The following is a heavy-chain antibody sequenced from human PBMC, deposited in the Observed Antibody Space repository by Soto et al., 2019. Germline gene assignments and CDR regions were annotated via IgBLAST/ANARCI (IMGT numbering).Heavy chain of an antibody. J-gene: IGHJ4*02. Sequence: QVQLVQSGAEVKKPGSSVKVSCKASGGTFSSYAISWVRQAPGQGLEWMGGIIPIFGTANYAQKFQGRVTVPADDSRSTAYRELSSLRSEDTAGYYCARDVASSLDFLDYWGQGTLVTVSS. CDR3: ARDVASSLDFLDY. CDR1: GGTFSSYA. D-gene: IGHD3-16*01. CDR2: IIPIFGTA. V-gene: IGHV1-69*12.